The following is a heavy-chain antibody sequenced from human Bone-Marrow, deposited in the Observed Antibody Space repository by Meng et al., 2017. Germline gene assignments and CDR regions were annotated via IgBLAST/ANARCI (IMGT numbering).Heavy chain of an antibody. D-gene: IGHD3-22*01. CDR1: GYNFPDYW. J-gene: IGHJ4*02. CDR2: IDPKSGDT. Sequence: VPPAPSGAEVKTPGTSGHVSVKPSGYNFPDYWLHWVRRAPGRGRVWMGRIDPKSGDTHYAQRFKGRVTITTDESTSTAYMELSCLSSEDTAVYYCARTYYYDSSGYYYWGQGTLVTVSS. V-gene: IGHV1-2*06. CDR3: ARTYYYDSSGYYY.